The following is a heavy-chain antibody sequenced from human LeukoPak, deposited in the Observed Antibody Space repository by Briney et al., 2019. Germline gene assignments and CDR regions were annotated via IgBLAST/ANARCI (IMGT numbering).Heavy chain of an antibody. CDR1: GYTFTSYY. Sequence: GASVKVSCKASGYTFTSYYMHWVRQAPGQGLEWMGIINPSGGSTSYAQKFQGSVTMTRDTSTSTVYMELSSLRSEDTAVYYCARDASIGSYYYDSSGYYLVYWGQGTLVTVSS. J-gene: IGHJ4*02. CDR3: ARDASIGSYYYDSSGYYLVY. V-gene: IGHV1-46*01. D-gene: IGHD3-22*01. CDR2: INPSGGST.